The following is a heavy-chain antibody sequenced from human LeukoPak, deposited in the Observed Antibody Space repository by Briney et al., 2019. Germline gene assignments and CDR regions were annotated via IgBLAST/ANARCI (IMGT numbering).Heavy chain of an antibody. CDR3: AKSWGYTRPYYNYMDV. Sequence: GGSLRLSCAASGFTFSNYAMSWVRQAPGKGLEWVSIIGYRGGSIYYAYSVQGRFTISRDNSKNTLSLQMNGLRPEDTAVYYCAKSWGYTRPYYNYMDVWGKGTTVTVSS. J-gene: IGHJ6*03. CDR1: GFTFSNYA. CDR2: IGYRGGSI. D-gene: IGHD3-16*02. V-gene: IGHV3-23*01.